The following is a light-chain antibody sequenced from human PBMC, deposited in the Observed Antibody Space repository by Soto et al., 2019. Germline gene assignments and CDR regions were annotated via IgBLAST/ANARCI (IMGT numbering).Light chain of an antibody. CDR1: SSDVGGFDY. V-gene: IGLV2-8*01. Sequence: QSVLTQPPSASGSPGQSVTISCTGTSSDVGGFDYVSWYQQHPGKAPKLMIYEVTERPSGVPDRFSGSKSGNTASLTVSGLQADDEADYYCSSYAGNNIFVFGTGTKLTVL. CDR3: SSYAGNNIFV. CDR2: EVT. J-gene: IGLJ1*01.